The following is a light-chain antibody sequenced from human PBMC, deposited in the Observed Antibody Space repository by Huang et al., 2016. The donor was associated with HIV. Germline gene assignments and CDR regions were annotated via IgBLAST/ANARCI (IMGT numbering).Light chain of an antibody. V-gene: IGKV3D-20*01. CDR2: DAS. CDR3: QQYGSSPLT. CDR1: QSLSSSY. J-gene: IGKJ4*01. Sequence: EIVLTQSPATLSLSPGERATLSCGASQSLSSSYLAWYQQKPGLAPRLLIYDASNRATGIPDRLSGSGSGTDFTLTISRLEPEDCAVYYCQQYGSSPLTFGGGTKVEIK.